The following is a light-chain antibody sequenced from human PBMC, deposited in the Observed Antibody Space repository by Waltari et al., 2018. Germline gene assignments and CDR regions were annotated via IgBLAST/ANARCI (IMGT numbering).Light chain of an antibody. CDR1: SSNIGSNV. CDR3: SAWDDSLNGPVV. J-gene: IGLJ2*01. V-gene: IGLV1-44*01. CDR2: STH. Sequence: QSVLTQPPSASGTLGQRVTISCSGSSSNIGSNVVSWYQQVPGTAPRLIIHSTHQRPSGVTDRFSGSKSGTSASLAISGLQAADEADYYCSAWDDSLNGPVVFGGGTKVTVL.